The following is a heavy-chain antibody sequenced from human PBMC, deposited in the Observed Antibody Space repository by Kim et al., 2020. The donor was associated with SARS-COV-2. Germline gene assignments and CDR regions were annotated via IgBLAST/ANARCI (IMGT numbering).Heavy chain of an antibody. V-gene: IGHV1-18*01. CDR1: GHTFTSYG. J-gene: IGHJ6*02. Sequence: ASVKVSCKASGHTFTSYGISWVRQAPGQGLEWMGWISAYNGNTNYAQKLQGRVTMTTDTSTGTAYMELRSLRSDDTAVYYCASATPTVSSSWAPGVFLHYYYGMDVWGQGTTVTVSS. CDR3: ASATPTVSSSWAPGVFLHYYYGMDV. CDR2: ISAYNGNT. D-gene: IGHD6-13*01.